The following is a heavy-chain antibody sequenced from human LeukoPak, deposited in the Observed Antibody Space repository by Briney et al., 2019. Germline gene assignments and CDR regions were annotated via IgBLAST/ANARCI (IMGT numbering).Heavy chain of an antibody. Sequence: GGSLRLSCAASGFTFSSYAMGWVRQAPGKGLEWVSAISSSSSYIYYADSVKGRFTISRDNAKNSLYLQMNSLRAEDTAVYYCARDLGQYYDTSDNWFDPWGQGTLVTVSS. CDR2: ISSSSSYI. CDR1: GFTFSSYA. V-gene: IGHV3-21*01. CDR3: ARDLGQYYDTSDNWFDP. J-gene: IGHJ5*02. D-gene: IGHD3-22*01.